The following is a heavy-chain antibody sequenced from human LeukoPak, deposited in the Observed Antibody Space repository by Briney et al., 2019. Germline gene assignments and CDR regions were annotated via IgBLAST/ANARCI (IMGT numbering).Heavy chain of an antibody. D-gene: IGHD1-14*01. Sequence: GGSLRLSCAASGFTFSSYAMSWVRQAPGKGLEWVSAISDSGSSTNYADSVKGRFTTSRDNSENTLYLQMNSLRVEDTALYYCARGDVVIEPPRFCGFDIWGHGTMVTVSS. CDR3: ARGDVVIEPPRFCGFDI. CDR2: ISDSGSST. J-gene: IGHJ3*02. V-gene: IGHV3-23*01. CDR1: GFTFSSYA.